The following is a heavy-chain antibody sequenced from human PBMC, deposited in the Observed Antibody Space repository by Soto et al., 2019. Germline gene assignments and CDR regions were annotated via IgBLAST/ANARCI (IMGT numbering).Heavy chain of an antibody. V-gene: IGHV3-23*01. CDR1: GFTFSSYA. J-gene: IGHJ4*02. CDR3: AKDTLPVDSGYEYYFDY. D-gene: IGHD5-12*01. Sequence: LRLSCAASGFTFSSYAMSWVRQAPGKGLEWVSAISGSGGSTYYADSVKGRFTISRDNSKNTLYLQMNSLRAEDTAVYYCAKDTLPVDSGYEYYFDYWGQGTLVTVSS. CDR2: ISGSGGST.